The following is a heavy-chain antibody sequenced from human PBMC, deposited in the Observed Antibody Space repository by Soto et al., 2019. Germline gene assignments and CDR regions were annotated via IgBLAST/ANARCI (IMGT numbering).Heavy chain of an antibody. CDR2: MNHSGST. Sequence: QPPGKGLEWIGSMNHSGSTYYNSSLKSRVTISVDTSKNQLSLNLSSVTAADTAEYYCARHETQWQLPALALRGYGTTVPVSS. D-gene: IGHD6-6*01. V-gene: IGHV4-39*01. CDR3: ARHETQWQLPALAL. J-gene: IGHJ6*04.